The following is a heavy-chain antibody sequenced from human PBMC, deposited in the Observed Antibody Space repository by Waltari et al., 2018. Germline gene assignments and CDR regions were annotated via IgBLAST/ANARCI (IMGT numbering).Heavy chain of an antibody. CDR2: INPNSGGT. D-gene: IGHD2-2*01. J-gene: IGHJ4*02. CDR3: ARAKRLGYCSSTSCLPGDY. CDR1: GYTFTGSY. Sequence: QVQLVQSGAEVKKPGASVKVSCKASGYTFTGSYMHWVRTAPGPGLEWMGWINPNSGGTNYAQKFQGRVTMTRDTSISTAYMELSRLRSDDTAVYYCARAKRLGYCSSTSCLPGDYWGQGTLVTVSS. V-gene: IGHV1-2*02.